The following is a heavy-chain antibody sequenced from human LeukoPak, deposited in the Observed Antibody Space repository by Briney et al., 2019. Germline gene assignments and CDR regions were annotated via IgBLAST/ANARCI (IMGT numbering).Heavy chain of an antibody. J-gene: IGHJ4*02. V-gene: IGHV1-46*01. CDR1: GYTFTSYG. CDR2: VNPSSGST. CDR3: ARTPVAGGHHFDY. Sequence: ASVKVSCKASGYTFTSYGISWVRQAPGQGLEWMGIVNPSSGSTSYAQKFQGRVTMTRDTSTSTVYMELSSLRSEDTAVYYCARTPVAGGHHFDYWGQGTLVTVSS. D-gene: IGHD6-19*01.